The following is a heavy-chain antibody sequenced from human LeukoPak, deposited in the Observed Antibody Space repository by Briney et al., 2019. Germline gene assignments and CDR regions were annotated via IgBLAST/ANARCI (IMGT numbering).Heavy chain of an antibody. D-gene: IGHD2-2*02. V-gene: IGHV1-2*02. J-gene: IGHJ4*02. CDR2: INPNSGGT. CDR3: ARDHPRAHTVVVPAAITDY. Sequence: GASVKVSCKASGYTFTGYYMHWVRQAPGQGLEWMGWINPNSGGTNYAQKFQGRVTMTRDTSISTAYMELSRLRSDDTAVYYCARDHPRAHTVVVPAAITDYWGQGTLVTVSS. CDR1: GYTFTGYY.